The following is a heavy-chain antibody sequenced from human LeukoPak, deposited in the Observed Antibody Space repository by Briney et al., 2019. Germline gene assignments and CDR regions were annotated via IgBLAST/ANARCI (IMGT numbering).Heavy chain of an antibody. D-gene: IGHD6-13*01. CDR1: GFTFSSYG. J-gene: IGHJ5*02. V-gene: IGHV3-33*06. CDR3: AKERSSSWYNWFDP. CDR2: IWYDGSNK. Sequence: GGSLRLSCAASGFTFSSYGMHWVRQAPGKGLEWVAVIWYDGSNKYYADSVKGRFTISRDNSKNTLYLQMNSLRAEDTAVYYCAKERSSSWYNWFDPWGQGTLVTVSS.